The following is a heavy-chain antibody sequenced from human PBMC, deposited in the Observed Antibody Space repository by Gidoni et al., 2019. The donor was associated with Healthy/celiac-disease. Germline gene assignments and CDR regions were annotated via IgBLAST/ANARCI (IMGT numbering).Heavy chain of an antibody. Sequence: EVQLVESGGGLVKPGGSLRLSCAASGFTFSSSSMNWVRQAPGKGLGWVSSISSSSSYIYYADSVKGRFTIYRDKAKNSLYLQMNSLRAEDTAVYYCARCRYSSGLDYWGQGTLVTVSS. CDR1: GFTFSSSS. V-gene: IGHV3-21*01. J-gene: IGHJ4*02. CDR2: ISSSSSYI. CDR3: ARCRYSSGLDY. D-gene: IGHD6-19*01.